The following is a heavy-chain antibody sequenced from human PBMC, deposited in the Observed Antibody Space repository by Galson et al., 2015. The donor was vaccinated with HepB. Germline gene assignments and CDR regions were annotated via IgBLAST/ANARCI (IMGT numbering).Heavy chain of an antibody. CDR3: AKSHIVVVTAMPYYGMDV. CDR2: ISYDGSNK. V-gene: IGHV3-30*18. CDR1: GFTFSSYG. J-gene: IGHJ6*02. D-gene: IGHD2-21*02. Sequence: SLRLSCAASGFTFSSYGMHWVRQAPGKGLEWVAVISYDGSNKYYADSVKGRFTISRDNSKNTLYLQMNSLRAEDTAVYYCAKSHIVVVTAMPYYGMDVWGQGTTVTVSS.